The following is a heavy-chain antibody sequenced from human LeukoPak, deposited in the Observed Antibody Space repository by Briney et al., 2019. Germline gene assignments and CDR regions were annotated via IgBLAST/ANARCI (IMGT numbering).Heavy chain of an antibody. CDR3: AREGLLTGLGHDGFDI. CDR2: ISSFSRYI. V-gene: IGHV3-21*06. D-gene: IGHD7-27*01. CDR1: GFIFNTYN. J-gene: IGHJ3*02. Sequence: PGGSLRLSCAASGFIFNTYNINWVRQAPGKGLEWVSSISSFSRYIYYADSVEGRFTISRDNAKNSLYLQMNGLRAEDTAVYYCAREGLLTGLGHDGFDIWGQGTLVTVSS.